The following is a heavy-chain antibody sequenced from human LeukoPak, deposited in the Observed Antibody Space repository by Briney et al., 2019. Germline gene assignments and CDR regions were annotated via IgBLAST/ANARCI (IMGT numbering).Heavy chain of an antibody. V-gene: IGHV3-15*01. J-gene: IGHJ4*02. Sequence: GGSLRLSCAASGFTFSNAWMSWVRQAPGKGLEWVGRIKSKTDGGTTDYAAPVKGRFTISRDDSKNTLYLQMNSLKTEDAAVYYCTTLGYCGSTSCYNWGQGTLVTVSS. D-gene: IGHD2-2*02. CDR1: GFTFSNAW. CDR3: TTLGYCGSTSCYN. CDR2: IKSKTDGGTT.